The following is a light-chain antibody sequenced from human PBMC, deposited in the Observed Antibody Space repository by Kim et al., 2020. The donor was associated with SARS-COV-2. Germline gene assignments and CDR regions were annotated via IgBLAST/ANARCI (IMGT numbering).Light chain of an antibody. CDR1: SSDVGGYNY. Sequence: LTQPASVSGSPGQSITISCTGTSSDVGGYNYVSWYQQHPGKAPKLMIYDVSKRPSGVSNRFSGSKSGNTASLTISGLQAEDEADYYCSSYTSSSTSFGGGTQLTVL. J-gene: IGLJ3*02. CDR3: SSYTSSSTS. CDR2: DVS. V-gene: IGLV2-14*01.